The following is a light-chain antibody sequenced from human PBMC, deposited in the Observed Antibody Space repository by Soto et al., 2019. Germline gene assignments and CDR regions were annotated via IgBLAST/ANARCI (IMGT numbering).Light chain of an antibody. V-gene: IGKV3-20*01. J-gene: IGKJ1*01. Sequence: EVVLTQSPGIMYLSPGERATLSCRASQTVGRSYLAWYQQKPGQAPRLLIFGTSTRATGIPDRFSGGGSGTEFTLTISRLDPEEFAVYYCQQYDSTPPWTFGQGTRVEVK. CDR1: QTVGRSY. CDR2: GTS. CDR3: QQYDSTPPWT.